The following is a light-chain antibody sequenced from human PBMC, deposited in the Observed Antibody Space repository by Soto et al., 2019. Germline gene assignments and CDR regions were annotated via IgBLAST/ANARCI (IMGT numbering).Light chain of an antibody. V-gene: IGKV3-15*01. CDR2: GAS. CDR3: QQYTNWLT. J-gene: IGKJ4*01. Sequence: EIVMTQSPATLSVSPGERVTLSCRASQSVSSSLAWYQQKPGQSPRLLAYGASTRATGIPARFSASGSRTDFTLTISSLQSEDFAVYYCQQYTNWLTFGGGTKVEIK. CDR1: QSVSSS.